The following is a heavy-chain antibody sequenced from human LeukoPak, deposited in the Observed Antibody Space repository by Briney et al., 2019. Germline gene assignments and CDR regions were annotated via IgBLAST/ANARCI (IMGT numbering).Heavy chain of an antibody. CDR1: GFTFSRFV. J-gene: IGHJ5*02. V-gene: IGHV3-21*01. CDR3: ARGSTPGYCNSTRCHNWFDP. CDR2: ICGRSNYI. Sequence: GGSLRLSCAASGFTFSRFVMNWVRQAPGKGLEWVASICGRSNYIYYADSMKGRFVISRDNTKNSLFLHMNSLRAEDTAVYYCARGSTPGYCNSTRCHNWFDPWGQGTLVTVSS. D-gene: IGHD2-2*01.